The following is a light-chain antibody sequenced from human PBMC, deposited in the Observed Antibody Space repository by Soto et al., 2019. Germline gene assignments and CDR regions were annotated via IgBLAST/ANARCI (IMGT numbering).Light chain of an antibody. CDR1: QSISDT. J-gene: IGKJ5*01. CDR3: QQYGNSQIT. Sequence: IVMPKSQATLSVSPGGRATLSCRASQSISDTLSWYQQKPGQAPRLLIYGASSRATGIPDRFSGSGSGTDFTLTISSLEPEDFAVYYCQQYGNSQITFGQGTRLEIK. CDR2: GAS. V-gene: IGKV3-20*01.